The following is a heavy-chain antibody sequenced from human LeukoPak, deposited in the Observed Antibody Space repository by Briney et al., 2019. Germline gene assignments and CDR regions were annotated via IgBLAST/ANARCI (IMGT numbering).Heavy chain of an antibody. CDR2: IYSGGST. V-gene: IGHV3-66*01. CDR1: GFTVSSNY. D-gene: IGHD6-13*01. CDR3: ARVTAAGTSLWCDP. Sequence: GESLRLSCAASGFTVSSNYMSWVRQAPGKGLEWVSVIYSGGSTYYADSVKGRFTISRDNSKNTLYLQMNSLRAEDTAVYYCARVTAAGTSLWCDPWGQGTLVTVSS. J-gene: IGHJ5*02.